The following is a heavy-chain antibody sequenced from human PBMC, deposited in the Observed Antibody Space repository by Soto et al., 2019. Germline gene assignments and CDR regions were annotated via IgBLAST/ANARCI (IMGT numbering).Heavy chain of an antibody. V-gene: IGHV3-23*01. D-gene: IGHD6-13*01. CDR3: AKDGLSDSPSAIDY. CDR1: GFTFTKSG. CDR2: IGGSGRKT. Sequence: GSLRLSCAASGFTFTKSGMSWVRQAPGKGLEWVAGIGGSGRKTYYADSVKGRFSISRDNSKNSLFLQMNSLSADDTAIYYCAKDGLSDSPSAIDYWGLGTLVTVSS. J-gene: IGHJ4*02.